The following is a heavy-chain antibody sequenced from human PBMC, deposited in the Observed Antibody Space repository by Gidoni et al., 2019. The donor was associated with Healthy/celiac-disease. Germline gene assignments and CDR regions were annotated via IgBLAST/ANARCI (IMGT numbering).Heavy chain of an antibody. J-gene: IGHJ6*02. CDR2: ISGSGGST. V-gene: IGHV3-23*01. CDR3: AKDFIAAAYYYYGMDV. CDR1: GFTFSCYA. D-gene: IGHD6-13*01. Sequence: EVQLLESGGGLVQPGGSLRLSCAAPGFTFSCYAMLWVRQAPGKGLEWVSAISGSGGSTYYADSVKGRFTISRDNSKNTLYLQMNSLRAEDTAVYYCAKDFIAAAYYYYGMDVWGQGTTVTVSS.